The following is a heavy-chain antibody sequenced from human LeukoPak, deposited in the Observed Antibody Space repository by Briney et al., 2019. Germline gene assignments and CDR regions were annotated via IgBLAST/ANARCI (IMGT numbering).Heavy chain of an antibody. Sequence: GGSLRLSCAASGITFTNAWMTWVRQAPGQGLEWIGRIKSKTSGGTAEYAAHVKDRFTISRDDSKNTLYLQMNGLKTEDTGVYYCTTDGKYSNGGTFWFDPWGHGTLVTVSS. J-gene: IGHJ5*02. CDR1: GITFTNAW. CDR3: TTDGKYSNGGTFWFDP. D-gene: IGHD6-25*01. V-gene: IGHV3-15*01. CDR2: IKSKTSGGTA.